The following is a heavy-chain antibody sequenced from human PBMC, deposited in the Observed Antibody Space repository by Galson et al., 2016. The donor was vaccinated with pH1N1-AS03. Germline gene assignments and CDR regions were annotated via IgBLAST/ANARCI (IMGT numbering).Heavy chain of an antibody. CDR3: ARGPLPPHLFGKNYVDTTGPLDP. J-gene: IGHJ5*02. Sequence: SLRLSCATGFSYTRYGFHWVRQAPGKGLEWVACIDYDGSEKYSPDSAKGRFTISRDNTKNTVYLQMNGLRLDNTAVYYCARGPLPPHLFGKNYVDTTGPLDPWGQGTRVIVSS. V-gene: IGHV3-30*02. D-gene: IGHD3-16*01. CDR1: GFSYTRYG. CDR2: IDYDGSEK.